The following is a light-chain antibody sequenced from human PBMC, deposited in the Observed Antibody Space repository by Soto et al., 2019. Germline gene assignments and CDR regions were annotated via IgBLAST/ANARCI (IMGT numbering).Light chain of an antibody. Sequence: EIVLTQSPGTVSLSPGERATLSCRASQSVSSRNLAWYRQKPGQAPRLLIFGASNSATGIPARFSGSGSGTDFTLTISRLEPEACAVYYCLRYCGAPPAYTFRQGTKLEIK. J-gene: IGKJ2*01. V-gene: IGKV3-20*01. CDR3: LRYCGAPPAYT. CDR2: GAS. CDR1: QSVSSRN.